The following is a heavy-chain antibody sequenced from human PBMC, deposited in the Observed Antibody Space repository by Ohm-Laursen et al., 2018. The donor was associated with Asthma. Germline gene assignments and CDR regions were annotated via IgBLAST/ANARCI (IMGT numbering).Heavy chain of an antibody. CDR3: AGSTGILATIRGEYYFDY. V-gene: IGHV4-31*03. CDR2: IYYSGST. J-gene: IGHJ4*02. Sequence: SDTLSLTCTVSGGSISSGGYYWSWIRQHPGKGLEWIGYIYYSGSTYYNPSLKSRVTISVDTSKNQFSLKLSSVTAADTAVYYCAGSTGILATIRGEYYFDYWGQGTLVTVSS. CDR1: GGSISSGGYY. D-gene: IGHD5-12*01.